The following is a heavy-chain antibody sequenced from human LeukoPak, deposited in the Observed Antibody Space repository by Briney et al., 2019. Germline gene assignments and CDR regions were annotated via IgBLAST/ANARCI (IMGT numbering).Heavy chain of an antibody. CDR1: GFTVSSNY. J-gene: IGHJ4*02. Sequence: TGGSLRLSCAASGFTVSSNYMSWVRQGPGKGLEWVSFIYSGDSTYYADSVKGRFTISRDNPKNTLYLQMNSLRAEDTAVYYCAKDSGIAVAGVFDYWGQGTLVTVSS. V-gene: IGHV3-66*01. CDR3: AKDSGIAVAGVFDY. CDR2: IYSGDST. D-gene: IGHD6-19*01.